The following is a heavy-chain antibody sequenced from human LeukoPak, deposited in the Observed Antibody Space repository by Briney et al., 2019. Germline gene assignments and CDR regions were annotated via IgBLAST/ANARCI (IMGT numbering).Heavy chain of an antibody. D-gene: IGHD5-12*01. CDR3: AKERFGSYSGYVAGPTPPNWFDP. J-gene: IGHJ5*02. CDR1: GFTFRSYG. Sequence: SGGSLRLSCAASGFTFRSYGMNWVRQAPEQGLEWVSAISGSGGSTYYADSVKGRFTISRDNSKNTLYLQMNSLRAEDTAVYYCAKERFGSYSGYVAGPTPPNWFDPWGQGTLVTVSS. V-gene: IGHV3-23*01. CDR2: ISGSGGST.